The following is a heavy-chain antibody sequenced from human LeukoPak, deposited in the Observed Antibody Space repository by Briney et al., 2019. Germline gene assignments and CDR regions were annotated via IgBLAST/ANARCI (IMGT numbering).Heavy chain of an antibody. J-gene: IGHJ4*02. CDR3: ARWGETDIVATIGKYYFDY. D-gene: IGHD5-12*01. Sequence: ASVKVSCKASGYTFTGYYMHWVRQAPGQGLEWMGWINPNSGGTNYAQKFQGRVTMTRDTSISTAYMELSRLGSDDTAVYYCARWGETDIVATIGKYYFDYWGQGTLVTVSS. V-gene: IGHV1-2*02. CDR2: INPNSGGT. CDR1: GYTFTGYY.